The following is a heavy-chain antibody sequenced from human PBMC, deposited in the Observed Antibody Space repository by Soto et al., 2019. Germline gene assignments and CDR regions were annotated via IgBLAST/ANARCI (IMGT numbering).Heavy chain of an antibody. CDR3: ARVRDDSSGYLQDY. D-gene: IGHD3-22*01. Sequence: TSETLSLTCTVSGGSISSYYWSWIRQPPGKGLEWIGYIYYSGSTNYNPSLKSRVTISVDTSKNQFSLKLSSVTAADTAVYYCARVRDDSSGYLQDYWGQGTLVTVSS. V-gene: IGHV4-59*01. J-gene: IGHJ4*02. CDR2: IYYSGST. CDR1: GGSISSYY.